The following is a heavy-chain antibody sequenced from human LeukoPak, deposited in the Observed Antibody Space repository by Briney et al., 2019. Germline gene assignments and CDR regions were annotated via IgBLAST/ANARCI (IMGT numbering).Heavy chain of an antibody. V-gene: IGHV3-30*18. CDR1: GFTFNNYG. D-gene: IGHD2-2*01. J-gene: IGHJ4*02. Sequence: GGSLRLSCAASGFTFNNYGMHWVRQAPGKGLEWVAVISYDGSNKYYADSVKGRFTISRDNSRNTLYVQMNSLRAEDTAVYYCAKDCSSASCQRLFDSWGQGTLVTVSS. CDR2: ISYDGSNK. CDR3: AKDCSSASCQRLFDS.